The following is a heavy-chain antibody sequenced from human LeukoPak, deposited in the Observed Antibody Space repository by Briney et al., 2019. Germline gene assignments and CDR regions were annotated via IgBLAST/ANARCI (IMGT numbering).Heavy chain of an antibody. CDR1: GFRFSIYW. V-gene: IGHV3-74*01. Sequence: GGSLRLSCAPSGFRFSIYWMHWVRQAPGKGLVWVSRIYGDTYYADSVKGRFTISRDNAKNTLYLQMDSLRPEDTAVYYCARGSGSYGLWDYWGQGTLVTVSS. D-gene: IGHD1-26*01. CDR2: IYGDT. J-gene: IGHJ4*02. CDR3: ARGSGSYGLWDY.